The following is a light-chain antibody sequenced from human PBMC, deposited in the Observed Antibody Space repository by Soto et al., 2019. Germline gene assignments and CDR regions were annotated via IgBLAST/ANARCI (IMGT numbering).Light chain of an antibody. CDR2: GVS. V-gene: IGLV2-14*01. CDR1: GSDVGGYNY. CDR3: SSFTSNYVYV. Sequence: QSALTQPASVSGSPGQSIAISCTGSGSDVGGYNYVSWYQQHPGKAPKLIIYGVSHRPSGVSTRFSASRSAYTASLTISGLQAEDEADYYCSSFTSNYVYVFGPGTKLTVL. J-gene: IGLJ1*01.